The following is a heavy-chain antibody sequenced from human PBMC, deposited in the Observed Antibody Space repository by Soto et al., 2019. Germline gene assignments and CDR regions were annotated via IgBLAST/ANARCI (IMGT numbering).Heavy chain of an antibody. CDR3: AKILSLTRSYWYGLDV. J-gene: IGHJ6*02. CDR2: ISGSGDRD. Sequence: DVQLLESGGGLAQPGGSLRLSCAASGFTFSTYHMDWVRQAPGKGLESIASISGSGDRDYYANSVRGRFTVSRDNSKNTLYLQMHSLRAEDAAVYYCAKILSLTRSYWYGLDVWGQGTTVTVSS. D-gene: IGHD2-8*02. CDR1: GFTFSTYH. V-gene: IGHV3-23*01.